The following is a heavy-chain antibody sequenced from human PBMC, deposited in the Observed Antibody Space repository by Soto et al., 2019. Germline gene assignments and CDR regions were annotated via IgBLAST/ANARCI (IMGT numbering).Heavy chain of an antibody. CDR3: ARDLYCSGGSCYPYYHYYMAV. CDR1: GYTFTSYY. J-gene: IGHJ6*03. CDR2: INPSGGST. V-gene: IGHV1-46*03. D-gene: IGHD2-15*01. Sequence: ASVKVSCKASGYTFTSYYMHWVRQAPGQGLEWMGIINPSGGSTSYAQKFQGRVTMTRDTSTSTVYMELSSLRSEDTAVYYCARDLYCSGGSCYPYYHYYMAVWGKGTSVTVSS.